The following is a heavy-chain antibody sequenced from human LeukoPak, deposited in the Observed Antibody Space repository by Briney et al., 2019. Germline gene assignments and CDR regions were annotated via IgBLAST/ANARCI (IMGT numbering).Heavy chain of an antibody. CDR3: ARTYSGSYYGMDV. CDR1: GDSFSGYY. D-gene: IGHD1-26*01. J-gene: IGHJ6*02. V-gene: IGHV4-34*01. CDR2: INHSGST. Sequence: SETLSLTCAVYGDSFSGYYWSWIRQPPGKGLEWIGEINHSGSTNYNPSLKSRVTISVDTSKNQFSLKLSSVTAAVTAVYYCARTYSGSYYGMDVWGQGTTVTVSS.